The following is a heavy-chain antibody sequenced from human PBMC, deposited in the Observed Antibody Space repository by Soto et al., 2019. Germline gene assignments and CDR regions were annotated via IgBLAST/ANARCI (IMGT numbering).Heavy chain of an antibody. CDR1: GNTFTYRY. Sequence: QLQLVQSGAEVKKTGSSVMVSCKALGNTFTYRYLHWVRQAPGQALEWMGWITPFSGDVHYAQKLQERVTITRDRSINTAYMQMSSLRSEDTAMYFCAGGGAGSGPFTWELPDHWGQGTLVTVSS. V-gene: IGHV1-45*02. D-gene: IGHD1-26*01. CDR2: ITPFSGDV. J-gene: IGHJ4*02. CDR3: AGGGAGSGPFTWELPDH.